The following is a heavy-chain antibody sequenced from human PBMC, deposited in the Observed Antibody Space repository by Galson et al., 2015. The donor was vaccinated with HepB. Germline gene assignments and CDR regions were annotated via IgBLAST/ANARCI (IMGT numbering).Heavy chain of an antibody. J-gene: IGHJ1*01. V-gene: IGHV3-33*03. CDR3: ATGPGNSGDYSTGWFEYFHL. D-gene: IGHD2-2*01. Sequence: SLRLSCAASGFTFSNYGMRWVRQAPGKGLEWVAVIWYDGGRRYYADSVKGRFTISRDNSKNTLYLQVDSLRAEDTAVYYCATGPGNSGDYSTGWFEYFHLWGQGTLVTVSS. CDR1: GFTFSNYG. CDR2: IWYDGGRR.